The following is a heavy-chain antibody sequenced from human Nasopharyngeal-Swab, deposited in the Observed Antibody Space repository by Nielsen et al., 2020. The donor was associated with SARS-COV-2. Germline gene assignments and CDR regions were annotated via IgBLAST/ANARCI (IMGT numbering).Heavy chain of an antibody. J-gene: IGHJ4*02. CDR1: GGSISSYY. D-gene: IGHD4-17*01. CDR3: ARATTVTPDFDY. V-gene: IGHV4-59*12. CDR2: IYYSGST. Sequence: GSLRLSCTVSGGSISSYYWSWIRQPPGKGLEWIGYIYYSGSTNYNPSLKSRVTISVDTSRNQFSLKLSSVTAADTAVYYCARATTVTPDFDYWGQGTLVTVSS.